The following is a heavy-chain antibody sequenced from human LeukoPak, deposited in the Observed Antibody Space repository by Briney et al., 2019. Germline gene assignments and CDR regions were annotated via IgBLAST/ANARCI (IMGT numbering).Heavy chain of an antibody. CDR1: GFTFSSYS. CDR3: ARDLRYNWNDGNY. V-gene: IGHV3-21*01. Sequence: GGSLRLSCAASGFTFSSYSMNWVRQAPGKGLEWVSSISSSSSYIYYADSVKGRFTISRDNAKNSLYLQMNSLRAEDTAVYYCARDLRYNWNDGNYWGQRTLVTVSS. CDR2: ISSSSSYI. D-gene: IGHD1-20*01. J-gene: IGHJ4*02.